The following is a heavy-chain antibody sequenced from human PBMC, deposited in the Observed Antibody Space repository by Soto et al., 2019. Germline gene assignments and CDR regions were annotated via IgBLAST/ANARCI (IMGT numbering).Heavy chain of an antibody. D-gene: IGHD3-16*01. J-gene: IGHJ4*02. Sequence: EVQLVESGGSIVRPGGSLRLSCAASGFNFGDYGMSWVRQGPGGGLEWVAGIDWNGGSTFHADSVKGRFTISRDNDRNALYLHLTSLRAEDTARYYCARSAKFGSVRNYTIFDQWGQGVLVTVSS. CDR3: ARSAKFGSVRNYTIFDQ. CDR2: IDWNGGST. CDR1: GFNFGDYG. V-gene: IGHV3-20*04.